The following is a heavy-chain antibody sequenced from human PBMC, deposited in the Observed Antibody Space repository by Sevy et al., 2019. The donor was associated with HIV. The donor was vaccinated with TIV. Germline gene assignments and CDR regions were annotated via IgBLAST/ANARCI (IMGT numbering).Heavy chain of an antibody. V-gene: IGHV3-48*02. J-gene: IGHJ4*02. CDR1: GFTFSSYS. D-gene: IGHD3-3*01. Sequence: GGSLRLSCAASGFTFSSYSMNWVRQAPGKGLEWVSYISSSSSTIYYADSVKGRFTISRDNAKNSLYLQMNSLRDEDTAVYYCARERLRFLQHLSFPPDYWGQGTLVTVSS. CDR2: ISSSSSTI. CDR3: ARERLRFLQHLSFPPDY.